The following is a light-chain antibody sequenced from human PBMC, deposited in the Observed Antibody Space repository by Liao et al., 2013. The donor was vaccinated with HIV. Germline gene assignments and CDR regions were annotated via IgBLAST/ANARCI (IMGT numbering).Light chain of an antibody. J-gene: IGLJ1*01. Sequence: SFQFTQPPSVSVSPGQTATITCSGDGLGDKFACWYQQKSGQSPVMVVYHDTKRPSGIPERFSGSKSGNTATLTISRVEAGDEADYYCQVWDSSSDHYVFGTGTKVTVL. CDR3: QVWDSSSDHYV. V-gene: IGLV3-1*01. CDR2: HDT. CDR1: GLGDKF.